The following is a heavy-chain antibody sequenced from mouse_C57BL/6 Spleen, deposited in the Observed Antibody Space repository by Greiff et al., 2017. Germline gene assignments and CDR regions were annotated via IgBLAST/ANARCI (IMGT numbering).Heavy chain of an antibody. CDR1: GYTFTSYW. V-gene: IGHV1-72*01. D-gene: IGHD1-1*01. CDR3: ALYYYGSQYYFDY. Sequence: QVQLQQPGAELVKPGASVKLSCKASGYTFTSYWMHWVKQRPGRGLEWIGRIDPNSGGTKYNEKFKSKATLTVDKPSSTAYMQLSSLTSQDSSVYFCALYYYGSQYYFDYWGQGTTLTVSS. J-gene: IGHJ2*01. CDR2: IDPNSGGT.